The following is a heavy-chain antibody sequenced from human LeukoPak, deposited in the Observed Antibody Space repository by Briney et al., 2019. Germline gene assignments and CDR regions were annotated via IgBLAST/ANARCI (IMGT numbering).Heavy chain of an antibody. CDR2: INAGNGNT. J-gene: IGHJ5*02. CDR1: GYTFTSYA. V-gene: IGHV1-3*01. Sequence: ASVKVSCKASGYTFTSYAMHWVRQAPGQRLEWMGWINAGNGNTKYSQKFQGSVTITRDTSASTAYMELSSLRSEDTAVYYCARDRGIVVPSNWFDPWGQGTLVTVSS. CDR3: ARDRGIVVPSNWFDP. D-gene: IGHD2-2*01.